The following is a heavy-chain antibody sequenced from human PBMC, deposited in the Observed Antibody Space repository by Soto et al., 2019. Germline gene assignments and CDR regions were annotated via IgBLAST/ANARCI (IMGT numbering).Heavy chain of an antibody. V-gene: IGHV4-34*01. CDR3: AIRTGVTHWHY. CDR1: GGSFSGYY. CDR2: INHSGST. Sequence: QVQLQQWGAGLLKPSETLSLTCAVYGGSFSGYYWSWIRQPPGKGLEWIGEINHSGSTNYNPSLKSRVTLSVDTSKNQFSLKLSSVTAADTAVYYCAIRTGVTHWHYWGQGTLVTVSS. D-gene: IGHD7-27*01. J-gene: IGHJ4*02.